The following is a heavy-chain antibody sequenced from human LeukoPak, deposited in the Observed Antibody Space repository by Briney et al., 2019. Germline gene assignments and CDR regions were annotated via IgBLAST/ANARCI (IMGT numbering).Heavy chain of an antibody. CDR2: ISYDGSNK. CDR1: GFTFSSYG. CDR3: ARADIVATIDY. V-gene: IGHV3-30*03. D-gene: IGHD5-12*01. J-gene: IGHJ4*02. Sequence: PGRSLRLSCAASGFTFSSYGMHWVRQAPGKGLEWVAVISYDGSNKYYADSVKGRFTISRDNSKNTLYLQMNSLRAEDTAVYYCARADIVATIDYWGQGTLVTVSS.